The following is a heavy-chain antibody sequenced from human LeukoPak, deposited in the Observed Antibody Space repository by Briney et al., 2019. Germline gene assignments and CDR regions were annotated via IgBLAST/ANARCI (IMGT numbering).Heavy chain of an antibody. CDR1: GDTFTEIS. CDR2: LHPEDREV. V-gene: IGHV1-24*01. J-gene: IGHJ4*02. CDR3: ATAEQLV. Sequence: GASVKVCCRVSGDTFTEISIHWGRQSPGKGLEWMGGLHPEDREVIYAQKFQGRVNMTEDSSTDTAYMDLRSLRSEDTAVYYCATAEQLVWGQGNLVTVSS. D-gene: IGHD6-6*01.